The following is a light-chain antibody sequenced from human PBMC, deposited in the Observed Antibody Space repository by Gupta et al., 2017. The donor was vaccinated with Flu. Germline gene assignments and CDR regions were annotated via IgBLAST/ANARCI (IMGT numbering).Light chain of an antibody. V-gene: IGKV1-39*01. Sequence: PSYLSTSVGDRVTITCRASQSISTYLNWYQQKPGKAPKLLIFGASGVQSGVSSRFSGSGSGTEFTLTISRRQPEDSAIYYCQKRLSTPYTFGQGTRLEIK. CDR3: QKRLSTPYT. CDR1: QSISTY. J-gene: IGKJ2*01. CDR2: GAS.